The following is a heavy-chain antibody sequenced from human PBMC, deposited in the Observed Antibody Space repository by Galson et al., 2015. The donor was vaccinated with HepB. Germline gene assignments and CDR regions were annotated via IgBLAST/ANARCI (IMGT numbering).Heavy chain of an antibody. J-gene: IGHJ4*02. CDR3: AKVAVVVTTIPYYFDY. V-gene: IGHV3-23*01. D-gene: IGHD2-21*02. CDR2: MSGTGGTT. Sequence: SLRLSCATFGFTFSRYAMSWVRQAPGKGLDWVSGMSGTGGTTFYSDSVKGRFTISRDNSKNTLYLQMNSLRVEDTAVYYCAKVAVVVTTIPYYFDYWGQGTQVTVSS. CDR1: GFTFSRYA.